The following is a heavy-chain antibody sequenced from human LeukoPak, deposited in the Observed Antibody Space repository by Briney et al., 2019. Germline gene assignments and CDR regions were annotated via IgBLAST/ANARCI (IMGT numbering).Heavy chain of an antibody. V-gene: IGHV4-30-2*01. CDR3: ARTAGGDSYYYMDV. CDR1: GGSISSGGYY. D-gene: IGHD1-14*01. CDR2: IYHSGST. J-gene: IGHJ6*03. Sequence: SETLSLTCTVPGGSISSGGYYWSWIRQPPGKGLEWIGYIYHSGSTYYNPSLKSRVTISVDRSKNQFSLKLSSVTAADTAVYYCARTAGGDSYYYMDVWGKGTTVAVSS.